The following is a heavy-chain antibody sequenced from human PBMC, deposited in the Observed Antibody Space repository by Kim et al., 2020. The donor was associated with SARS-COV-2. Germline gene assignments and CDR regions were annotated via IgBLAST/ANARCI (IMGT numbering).Heavy chain of an antibody. CDR3: AKSRGWSISMVYGMDV. CDR2: ISWNSGSI. D-gene: IGHD6-19*01. V-gene: IGHV3-9*01. Sequence: GGSLRLSCAASGFTFGDYAMHWVRQAPGKGLEWVSGISWNSGSIGYADSVKGRFTISRDNAKNSLYLQMNSLRAEDTALYYCAKSRGWSISMVYGMDVWGQGTTVTVSS. J-gene: IGHJ6*02. CDR1: GFTFGDYA.